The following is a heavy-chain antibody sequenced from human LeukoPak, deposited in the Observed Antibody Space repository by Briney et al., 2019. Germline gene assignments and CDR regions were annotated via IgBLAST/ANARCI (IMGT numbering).Heavy chain of an antibody. V-gene: IGHV3-11*06. J-gene: IGHJ3*02. Sequence: GGSLRLSCAVSGFPLSDAWMNWVRQAPGKGLEWVSYISSSRSYRNYADSVRGRFTISRDNAKNSLYLQMNSLRAEDTAVYYCARTGGYSYGSDALDIWGQGTMVTVSS. D-gene: IGHD5-18*01. CDR3: ARTGGYSYGSDALDI. CDR1: GFPLSDAW. CDR2: ISSSRSYR.